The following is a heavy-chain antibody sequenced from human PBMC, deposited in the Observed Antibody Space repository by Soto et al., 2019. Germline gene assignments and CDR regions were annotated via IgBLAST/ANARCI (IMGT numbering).Heavy chain of an antibody. J-gene: IGHJ6*02. CDR3: ARGSIAAAGPGSSYYYGMDV. Sequence: SVKVSCKASGGTFSSYAISWVRQAPGQGLEWMGGIIPIFGTANYAQKFQGRVTITADESTSTAYMELSSLRSEDTAVYYCARGSIAAAGPGSSYYYGMDVWGQGTTVTVSS. V-gene: IGHV1-69*13. CDR2: IIPIFGTA. CDR1: GGTFSSYA. D-gene: IGHD6-13*01.